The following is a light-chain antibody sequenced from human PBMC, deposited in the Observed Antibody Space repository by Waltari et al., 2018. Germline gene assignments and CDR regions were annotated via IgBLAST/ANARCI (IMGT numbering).Light chain of an antibody. CDR3: QVWDSGSRDRHVV. Sequence: YVLTQAPSVSVTHGKPATIPCRGNNIGARRVPRYRQKPGQAPALVMYDESDRPSGIPERFSGSNSGNTATLTISRVEAGDEADYYCQVWDSGSRDRHVVFGGGTKLTVL. CDR2: DES. V-gene: IGLV3-21*04. J-gene: IGLJ2*01. CDR1: NIGARR.